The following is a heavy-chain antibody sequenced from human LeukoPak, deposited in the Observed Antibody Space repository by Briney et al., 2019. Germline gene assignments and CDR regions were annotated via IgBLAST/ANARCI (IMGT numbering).Heavy chain of an antibody. CDR2: MNPNSGNT. Sequence: ASAKVSCKASGYTFTSYDINWVRQATGQGLEWMGWMNPNSGNTGYAQKFQGRVTMTRNTSISTAYMELSSLRSEDTAVYYCHIVVVTAIHNWFDPWGQGTLVTVSS. D-gene: IGHD2-21*02. J-gene: IGHJ5*02. CDR3: HIVVVTAIHNWFDP. V-gene: IGHV1-8*01. CDR1: GYTFTSYD.